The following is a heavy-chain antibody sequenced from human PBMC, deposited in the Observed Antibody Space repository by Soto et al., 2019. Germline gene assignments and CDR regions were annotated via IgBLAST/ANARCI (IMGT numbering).Heavy chain of an antibody. D-gene: IGHD2-2*02. J-gene: IGHJ3*02. CDR3: ARVRYCSSSSCYTYAFDI. V-gene: IGHV4-31*03. CDR1: GGSISSGAHH. CDR2: IHYSGST. Sequence: SETLSLTCTVSGGSISSGAHHWSWIRQHPGKGLEWIGYIHYSGSTYYNPSLKSRISISVDTSNNQFSLKLSSVTAADTALYYCARVRYCSSSSCYTYAFDIWGQGTMVTVSS.